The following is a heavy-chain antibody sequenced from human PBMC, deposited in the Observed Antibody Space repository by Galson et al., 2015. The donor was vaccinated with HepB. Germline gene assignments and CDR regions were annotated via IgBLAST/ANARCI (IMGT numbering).Heavy chain of an antibody. J-gene: IGHJ4*02. CDR1: GFTFSTYS. Sequence: SLRLSCAASGFTFSTYSMNWVRQAPGKGLDWVSYISSSSLTIHYADSVKGRFTISRDNAKNSLYLQVNSLRDDDTAVYYCARDLSYGDMDFWGQGTLVTVSS. V-gene: IGHV3-48*02. CDR3: ARDLSYGDMDF. D-gene: IGHD4-17*01. CDR2: ISSSSLTI.